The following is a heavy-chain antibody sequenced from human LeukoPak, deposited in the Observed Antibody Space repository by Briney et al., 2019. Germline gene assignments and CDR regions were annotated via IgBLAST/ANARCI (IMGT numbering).Heavy chain of an antibody. J-gene: IGHJ5*02. CDR2: ISYDGSNK. D-gene: IGHD6-13*01. Sequence: PGGSLRLSCAASGFTFSSYAMHWVRQAPGKVLEWVAVISYDGSNKYYSDSVKCRFTISRDNSKNTLYLQMNSLRAEDTAVYYCARDSRGVAAAGTSLGIGWFDPWGQGTLVTVSS. V-gene: IGHV3-30-3*01. CDR3: ARDSRGVAAAGTSLGIGWFDP. CDR1: GFTFSSYA.